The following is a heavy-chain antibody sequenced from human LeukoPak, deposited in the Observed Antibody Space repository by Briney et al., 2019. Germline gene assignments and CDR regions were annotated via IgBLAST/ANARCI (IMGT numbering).Heavy chain of an antibody. Sequence: GGSLRLSCAASGFTFSRYWMSWVRQAPGRGLEWVANIKEDGSVKYYVESVKGRFTISRDNAKNSLYLQMNSLRAEDTAVYYCAASITMFDYWGQGTLVTVSS. J-gene: IGHJ4*02. D-gene: IGHD3-10*01. V-gene: IGHV3-7*02. CDR1: GFTFSRYW. CDR2: IKEDGSVK. CDR3: AASITMFDY.